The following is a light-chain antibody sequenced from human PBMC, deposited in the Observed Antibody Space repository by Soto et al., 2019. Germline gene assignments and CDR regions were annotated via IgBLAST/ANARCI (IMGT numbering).Light chain of an antibody. V-gene: IGKV1-9*01. Sequence: IQLTQSPSSLSASVGDRVTITCRASQGISSFLAWYQQKPGKAPKLLIYGASTLQSGVPSRFSGSRSGTAFTLTIGSLQPEDFATYYCPQLNSFPIPFGPGTKVDIK. CDR2: GAS. CDR1: QGISSF. CDR3: PQLNSFPIP. J-gene: IGKJ3*01.